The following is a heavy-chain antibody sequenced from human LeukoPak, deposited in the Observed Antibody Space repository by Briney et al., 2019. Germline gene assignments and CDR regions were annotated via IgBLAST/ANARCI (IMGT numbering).Heavy chain of an antibody. CDR1: GGSFSGYY. Sequence: SATLSLTCAVYGGSFSGYYWSWIRQPPGKGLEWIGEINHSGSTNYNPSLKSRVTISVDTSKNQFSLKLSSVTAADTAVYYCARGVVDLDWGQGTLVTVSS. CDR3: ARGVVDLD. CDR2: INHSGST. J-gene: IGHJ4*02. V-gene: IGHV4-34*01. D-gene: IGHD5-12*01.